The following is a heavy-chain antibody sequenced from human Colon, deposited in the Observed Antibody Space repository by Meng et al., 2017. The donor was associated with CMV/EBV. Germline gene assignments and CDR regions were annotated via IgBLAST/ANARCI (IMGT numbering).Heavy chain of an antibody. D-gene: IGHD4-17*01. V-gene: IGHV3-7*01. CDR2: IKQDGSET. J-gene: IGHJ3*02. CDR3: VRAHFNDGDYGAFDI. CDR1: GMTLSSYW. Sequence: GESLKISCAASGMTLSSYWMTWVRQAPGKGLEWVANIKQDGSETSYVDSVKGRFTISRDNAKNSLYLQMNNLRAEDTAVYYCVRAHFNDGDYGAFDIWGQGTVVTVSS.